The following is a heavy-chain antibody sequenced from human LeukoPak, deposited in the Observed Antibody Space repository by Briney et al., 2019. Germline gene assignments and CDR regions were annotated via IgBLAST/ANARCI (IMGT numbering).Heavy chain of an antibody. CDR3: SKDLTSDFGGDLDP. D-gene: IGHD3-10*01. CDR1: GFTFHDYV. J-gene: IGHJ5*02. V-gene: IGHV3-9*01. Sequence: GGSLRLSFAASGFTFHDYVIRWVRQPPGKGLRGASNITWGSVTIGYADSVKGRFTISRDNSKSTVYLQMNSLRVEDAAVYYCSKDLTSDFGGDLDPWGQGTLVTVSS. CDR2: ITWGSVTI.